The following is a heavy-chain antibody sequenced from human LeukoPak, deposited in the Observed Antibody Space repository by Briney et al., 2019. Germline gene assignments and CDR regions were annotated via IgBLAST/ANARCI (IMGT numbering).Heavy chain of an antibody. Sequence: GASVKVSCKASGYTFTDYFMHWVRQAPGQGLEWMGRINPANGDAWFAQRFQGRVTMTRDTSINTAYMELSGLRSDDTPVYYCARDHRGGRPVSYYYYMDVWGKETPVIVSS. CDR1: GYTFTDYF. CDR2: INPANGDA. J-gene: IGHJ6*03. CDR3: ARDHRGGRPVSYYYYMDV. D-gene: IGHD3-16*01. V-gene: IGHV1-2*06.